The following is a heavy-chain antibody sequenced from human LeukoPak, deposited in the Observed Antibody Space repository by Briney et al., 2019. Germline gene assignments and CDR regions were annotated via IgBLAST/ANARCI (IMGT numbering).Heavy chain of an antibody. CDR2: IYYSGST. Sequence: PSETLSLTCTVSGGSIRSSDYYWGWIRQPPGKGLEWIGSIYYSGSTYYNPSLKSRVTISVDTSKNRFSLKLSSVTAADTAVYYCASTILGATTWDFDYWGQGTLVTVSS. D-gene: IGHD1-26*01. CDR1: GGSIRSSDYY. CDR3: ASTILGATTWDFDY. V-gene: IGHV4-39*01. J-gene: IGHJ4*02.